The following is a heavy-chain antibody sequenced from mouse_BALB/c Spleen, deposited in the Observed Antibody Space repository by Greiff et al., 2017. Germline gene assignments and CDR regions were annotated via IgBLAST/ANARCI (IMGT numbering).Heavy chain of an antibody. CDR2: IWAGGST. Sequence: QVQLQQSGPGLVAPSQSLSITCTVSGFSLTSYGVHWVRQPPGKGLEWLGVIWAGGSTNYNSALMSRLSISKDNSKSQVFLKMNSLQTDDTARYYCARDYYDYAMDYWGQGTSVTVSS. D-gene: IGHD1-1*01. J-gene: IGHJ4*01. CDR1: GFSLTSYG. V-gene: IGHV2-9*02. CDR3: ARDYYDYAMDY.